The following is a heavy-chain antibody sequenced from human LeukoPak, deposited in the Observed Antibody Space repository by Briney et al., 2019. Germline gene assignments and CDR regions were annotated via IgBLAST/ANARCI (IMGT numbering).Heavy chain of an antibody. J-gene: IGHJ1*01. CDR1: GGTFSSYA. Sequence: SVKVSCKASGGTFSSYAISWVRQAPGQGLEWMGGIIPIFSTANYAQKFQGRVTITADESTSTAYMELSSLRSEDTAVYYCASPMVRGVIFEYFQHWGQGTLVTVSS. CDR3: ASPMVRGVIFEYFQH. V-gene: IGHV1-69*13. D-gene: IGHD3-10*01. CDR2: IIPIFSTA.